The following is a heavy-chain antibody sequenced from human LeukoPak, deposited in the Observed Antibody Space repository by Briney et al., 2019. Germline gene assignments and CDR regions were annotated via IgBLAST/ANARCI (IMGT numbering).Heavy chain of an antibody. Sequence: PGGSLRLSCAASGFTVSSNYMSWVRQAPGKGLEWVSVIYSGGSTYYADSVKGRFTISSDNSKNTLYLQMNSLRAEDTAVYYCARDRQGYCSSTSCFPDAFDIWGQGTMVTVSS. CDR2: IYSGGST. V-gene: IGHV3-66*02. CDR1: GFTVSSNY. D-gene: IGHD2-2*01. CDR3: ARDRQGYCSSTSCFPDAFDI. J-gene: IGHJ3*02.